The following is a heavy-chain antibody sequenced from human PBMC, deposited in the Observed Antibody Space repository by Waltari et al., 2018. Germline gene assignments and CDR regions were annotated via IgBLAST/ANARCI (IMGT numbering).Heavy chain of an antibody. CDR3: ATGHRRDGYNWGGY. V-gene: IGHV1-69-2*01. Sequence: EVQLVQSGAEVKKPGATVKISCKASGYTFTDYYMHWVQQAPGKGLEWMGRVDPEDGETIYADKFQGRVTITADTSTDTAYMELSSLRSEDTAVYYCATGHRRDGYNWGGYWGQGTLVTVAS. CDR2: VDPEDGET. J-gene: IGHJ4*02. D-gene: IGHD5-12*01. CDR1: GYTFTDYY.